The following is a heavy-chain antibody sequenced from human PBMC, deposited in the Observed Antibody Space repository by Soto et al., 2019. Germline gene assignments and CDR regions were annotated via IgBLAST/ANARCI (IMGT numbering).Heavy chain of an antibody. V-gene: IGHV3-23*01. Sequence: HPGGSLRLSCAASGFTFGSYAMNWVRQAPGKGLEWVSSISGGGGSSYYADSVKGQFTVSRDNSKNTLYLQMSSLRVEDTALYYCAKDLRGLGSPVRPSTLFDSWGRGTLVTVSS. J-gene: IGHJ4*02. CDR1: GFTFGSYA. D-gene: IGHD3-10*01. CDR2: ISGGGGSS. CDR3: AKDLRGLGSPVRPSTLFDS.